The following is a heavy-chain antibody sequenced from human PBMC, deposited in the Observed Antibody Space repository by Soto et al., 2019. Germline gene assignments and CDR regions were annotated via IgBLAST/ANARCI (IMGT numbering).Heavy chain of an antibody. CDR1: GGTFSSYA. Sequence: SVKVSCKASGGTFSSYAISWVRQAPGQGLEWMGGIIPIFGTANYAQKFQGRVTITADKSTSTSYMELSSLRSEDTAVYYGARDSGTHIPAPGPPDVWGQGATVTVSS. CDR3: ARDSGTHIPAPGPPDV. J-gene: IGHJ6*02. V-gene: IGHV1-69*06. CDR2: IIPIFGTA. D-gene: IGHD6-13*01.